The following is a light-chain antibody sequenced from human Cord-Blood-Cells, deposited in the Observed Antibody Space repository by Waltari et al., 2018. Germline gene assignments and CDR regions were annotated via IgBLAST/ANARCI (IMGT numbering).Light chain of an antibody. CDR2: HDS. CDR3: QAWDSSTWV. V-gene: IGLV3-1*01. CDR1: KLGDKY. J-gene: IGLJ3*02. Sequence: YELTQPLSVSVSPGQTASITSSGDKLGDKYACWYQQKPGQSPVLVIYHDSKRHSGIPERFSGSNSGNTATLTISGTQAVDETDYYCQAWDSSTWVFGGGTKLTVL.